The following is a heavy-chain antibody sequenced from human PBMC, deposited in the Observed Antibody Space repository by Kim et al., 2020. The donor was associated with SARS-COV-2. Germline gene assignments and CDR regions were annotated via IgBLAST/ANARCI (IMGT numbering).Heavy chain of an antibody. J-gene: IGHJ6*03. Sequence: SETLSLTCTLSGDSFSTYYWSWIRQAPGKGPEWLGYIYYSWSSNYKSSLRSRVPISIDTSKNQFSLKLTSVTAADTAVYYCARVRGYRHERNYYPYMDV. D-gene: IGHD3-10*01. CDR1: GDSFSTYY. CDR3: ARVRGYRHERNYYPYMDV. V-gene: IGHV4-59*08. CDR2: IYYSWSS.